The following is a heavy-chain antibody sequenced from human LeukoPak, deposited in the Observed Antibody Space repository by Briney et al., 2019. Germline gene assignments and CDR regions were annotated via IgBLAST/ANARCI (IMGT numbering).Heavy chain of an antibody. CDR1: GYTFTGYY. Sequence: ASVKVSCKASGYTFTGYYMHWVRQAPGQGLEWMGWINPNSGGTNYAQKLQGRVTMTTDTSTSTAYMELRSLRSDDTAVYYCARGITMIVVAPGYWGQGTLVTVSS. CDR2: INPNSGGT. D-gene: IGHD3-22*01. V-gene: IGHV1-2*02. CDR3: ARGITMIVVAPGY. J-gene: IGHJ4*02.